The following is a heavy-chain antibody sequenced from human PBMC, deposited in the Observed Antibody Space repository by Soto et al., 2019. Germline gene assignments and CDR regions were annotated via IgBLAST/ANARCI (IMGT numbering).Heavy chain of an antibody. D-gene: IGHD2-8*01. Sequence: GGSLRLSCAASGFTFSNHAMHWVRQAPGKGLEWVAVTSNDGYSKYYVDSVKGRFTISRDNSKNTLYLQMNSLRAEDTAVYYCARGCGPLGSCTYGDVWGQGTTVTVSS. CDR2: TSNDGYSK. CDR3: ARGCGPLGSCTYGDV. V-gene: IGHV3-30-3*01. J-gene: IGHJ6*02. CDR1: GFTFSNHA.